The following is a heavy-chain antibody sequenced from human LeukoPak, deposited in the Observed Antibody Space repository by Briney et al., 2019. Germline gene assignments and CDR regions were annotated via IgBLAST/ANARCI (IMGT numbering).Heavy chain of an antibody. CDR1: GFTFNNAW. D-gene: IGHD1-14*01. V-gene: IGHV3-15*01. J-gene: IGHJ4*02. Sequence: GGSLRLSCAASGFTFNNAWMGRVRQAPGKGLEWVGHIKSKTDGGTTDYAAPVKGRFTISRDDSKNTLDLQMNSLKTEDTALYYCTAGTPMSYWGQGTLVTVSS. CDR3: TAGTPMSY. CDR2: IKSKTDGGTT.